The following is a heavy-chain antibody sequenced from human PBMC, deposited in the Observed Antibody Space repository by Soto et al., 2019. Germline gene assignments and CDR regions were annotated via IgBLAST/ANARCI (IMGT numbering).Heavy chain of an antibody. J-gene: IGHJ4*02. Sequence: PGGSLRLSCVGSGFDVTTNCMRWVRQAPGKGLECVSIVCTGGATHYADSVKGRFTISRDRSKNTVLLQMNNVRAEDTAVYYCVRDKRTISGIFPGYWGQGTKVTVYS. CDR1: GFDVTTNC. V-gene: IGHV3-53*01. CDR3: VRDKRTISGIFPGY. CDR2: VCTGGAT. D-gene: IGHD1-1*01.